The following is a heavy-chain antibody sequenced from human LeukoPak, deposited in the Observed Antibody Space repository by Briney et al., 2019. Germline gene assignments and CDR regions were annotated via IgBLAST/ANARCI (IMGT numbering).Heavy chain of an antibody. CDR3: AREERFLEWLSPYYFDY. D-gene: IGHD3-3*01. CDR1: GGSISSYY. J-gene: IGHJ4*02. CDR2: INHSGST. Sequence: SETLSLTCTVSGGSISSYYWSWIRQPPGKGLEWIGEINHSGSTNYNPSLKSRVTISVDTSKNQFSLKLSSVTAADTAVYYCAREERFLEWLSPYYFDYWGQGTLVTVSS. V-gene: IGHV4-34*01.